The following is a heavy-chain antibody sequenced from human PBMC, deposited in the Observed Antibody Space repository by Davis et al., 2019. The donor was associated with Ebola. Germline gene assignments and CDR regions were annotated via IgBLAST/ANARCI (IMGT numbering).Heavy chain of an antibody. J-gene: IGHJ4*02. D-gene: IGHD6-13*01. CDR3: ARDPAAWEYSSSRPTRVDY. CDR1: GYTFTSYG. V-gene: IGHV1-18*01. Sequence: ASVKVSCKASGYTFTSYGISWVRQAPGQGLEWMGWISAYNGNTNYAQKLQGRVTMTTDTSTSTAYMELRSLRSDDTAVYYCARDPAAWEYSSSRPTRVDYWGQGTLVTVSS. CDR2: ISAYNGNT.